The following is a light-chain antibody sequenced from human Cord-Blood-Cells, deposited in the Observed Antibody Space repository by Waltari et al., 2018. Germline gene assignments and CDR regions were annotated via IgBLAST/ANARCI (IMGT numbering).Light chain of an antibody. CDR1: QSVSSY. Sequence: EIVLTQSSATLSLSPGERATLSCRASQSVSSYLAWYQQKPSQAPRLLIYDASNRATGIPARFSGSGSGTDFTLTISSLEPEDFAVYYCQQRSNWPRSFGQGTKLEIK. CDR2: DAS. J-gene: IGKJ2*03. CDR3: QQRSNWPRS. V-gene: IGKV3-11*01.